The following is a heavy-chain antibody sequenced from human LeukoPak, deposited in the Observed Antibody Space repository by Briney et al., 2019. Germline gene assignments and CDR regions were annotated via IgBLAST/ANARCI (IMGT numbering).Heavy chain of an antibody. Sequence: SETLSLTCAVYGGSFSGYYWSWIRQPPGKGLEWIGEINHSGSTNYNPSLKSRVTISVDTSKNQFSLKLSSVTAADTAVYYCAREAGAYSHRFDYWGQGTLVTVSS. V-gene: IGHV4-34*01. CDR1: GGSFSGYY. D-gene: IGHD4-11*01. CDR3: AREAGAYSHRFDY. J-gene: IGHJ4*02. CDR2: INHSGST.